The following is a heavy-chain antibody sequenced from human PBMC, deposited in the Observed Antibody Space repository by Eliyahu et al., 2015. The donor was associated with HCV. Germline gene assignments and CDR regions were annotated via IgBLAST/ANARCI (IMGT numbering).Heavy chain of an antibody. CDR2: ISVSSGFI. CDR3: VRVSGSYPGYFDY. Sequence: EVQLVESGGGLVKPGGSLRLXCAASGFTFSSYTMSWVRQAPGKGLEWVXSISVSSGFIYYADSVKGRFTISRDNAKNSLYLQMNSLRAEDTAVYYCVRVSGSYPGYFDYWGQGTQVTVSS. D-gene: IGHD1-26*01. V-gene: IGHV3-21*02. J-gene: IGHJ4*02. CDR1: GFTFSSYT.